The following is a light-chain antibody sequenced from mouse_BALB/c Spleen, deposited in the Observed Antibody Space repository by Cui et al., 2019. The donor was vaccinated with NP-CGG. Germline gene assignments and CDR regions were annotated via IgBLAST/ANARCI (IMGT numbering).Light chain of an antibody. Sequence: QAVVTQESAPTTSPGKTVTLTCRSSTGAVTTNNYANWVQEKPDHLFTGLIGGTNNRAPGVPARFSGSLIGGKAALTIAGAQTEDEAIYFCALWYSNHWVFGGGTKLTVL. V-gene: IGLV1*01. CDR3: ALWYSNHWV. J-gene: IGLJ1*01. CDR2: GTN. CDR1: TGAVTTNNY.